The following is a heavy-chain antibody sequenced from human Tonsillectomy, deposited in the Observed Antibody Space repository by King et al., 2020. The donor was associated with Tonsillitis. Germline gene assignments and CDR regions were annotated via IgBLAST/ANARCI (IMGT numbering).Heavy chain of an antibody. CDR2: IYYSGST. V-gene: IGHV4-59*01. J-gene: IGHJ4*02. D-gene: IGHD5-18*01. CDR3: ARVFYGDTRVVLDY. CDR1: GDSIISYY. Sequence: VQLQESGPGLVRPSETLSLTCTVSGDSIISYYWNWIRQPPGKGLEWIGDIYYSGSTNYNPSLKSRVTISVDMSKNQFSLKLRSVTAADTAVYYCARVFYGDTRVVLDYWGQGTLVTVSS.